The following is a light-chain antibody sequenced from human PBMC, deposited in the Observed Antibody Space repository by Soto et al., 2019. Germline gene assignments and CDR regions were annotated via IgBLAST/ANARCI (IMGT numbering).Light chain of an antibody. CDR2: LNSDDSH. CDR1: SGHSSYA. J-gene: IGLJ3*02. V-gene: IGLV4-69*01. CDR3: QTWSTGIRV. Sequence: QPVLTQSPSASASLGASVKLTCTLSSGHSSYAIAWHQQQPEKGPRYLMKLNSDDSHSKGDGIPDRFSGSSSGAERYLTISSLQSEDEADYYCQTWSTGIRVFGGGTQLTVL.